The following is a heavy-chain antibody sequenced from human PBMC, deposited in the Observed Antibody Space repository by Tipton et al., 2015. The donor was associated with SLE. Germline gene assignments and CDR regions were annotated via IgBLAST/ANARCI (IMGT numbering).Heavy chain of an antibody. J-gene: IGHJ5*02. V-gene: IGHV4-39*07. CDR1: GGSISSSSYY. CDR3: ARDSNIVVVPAASWFDP. Sequence: TLSLTCTVSGGSISSSSYYWGWIRQPPGKGLGWIGSIYTSGSTNYKPSLKSRVTMSVDTSKNQFSLKLSSVTAVDTAVYYCARDSNIVVVPAASWFDPWGQGTLVTVSS. CDR2: IYTSGST. D-gene: IGHD2-2*01.